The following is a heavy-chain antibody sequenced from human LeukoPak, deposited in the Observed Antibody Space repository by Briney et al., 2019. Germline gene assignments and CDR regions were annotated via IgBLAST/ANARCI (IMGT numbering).Heavy chain of an antibody. CDR3: ARRIRGRHVDY. CDR1: GGSISSSSYY. D-gene: IGHD1-26*01. CDR2: IYYSGST. V-gene: IGHV4-39*01. Sequence: SETLSLTCTVSGGSISSSSYYWGWIRQPPGKGLEWIGSIYYSGSTYYNPSLKSRVTISVDTSKNQFSLKLSSVTPADTAVYYCARRIRGRHVDYWGQGTLVTVSS. J-gene: IGHJ4*02.